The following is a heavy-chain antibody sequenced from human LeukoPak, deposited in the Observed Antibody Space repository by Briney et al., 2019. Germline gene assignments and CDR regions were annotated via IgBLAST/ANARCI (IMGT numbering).Heavy chain of an antibody. J-gene: IGHJ4*02. D-gene: IGHD3-22*01. V-gene: IGHV3-74*01. CDR3: ARASSYYDSSGPGD. CDR1: GSTFSDYY. Sequence: GGSLRLSCADSGSTFSDYYMHWVRQPPGKGLVWVARIKTDGSSSNYADSVKGRFTISRDNSKDTLYLQMNSLRAEDTAVYYCARASSYYDSSGPGDWGQGTLVTVSS. CDR2: IKTDGSSS.